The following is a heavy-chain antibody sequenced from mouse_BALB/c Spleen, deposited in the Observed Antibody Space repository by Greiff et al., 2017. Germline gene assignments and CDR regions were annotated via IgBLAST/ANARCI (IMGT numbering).Heavy chain of an antibody. V-gene: IGHV14-3*02. CDR2: IDPANGNT. Sequence: VVESGAELVKPGASVKLSCTASGFNIKDTYMHWVKQRPEQGLEWIGRIDPANGNTKYDPKFQGKATITADTSSNTAYLQLSSLTSEDTAVYYCASTGYDRFAYWGQGTLVTVSA. D-gene: IGHD2-14*01. CDR3: ASTGYDRFAY. CDR1: GFNIKDTY. J-gene: IGHJ3*01.